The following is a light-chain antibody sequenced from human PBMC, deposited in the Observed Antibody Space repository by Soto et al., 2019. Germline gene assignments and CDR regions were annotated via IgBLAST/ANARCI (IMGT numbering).Light chain of an antibody. CDR3: QSYAASDLII. CDR1: SGSIVSNY. J-gene: IGLJ2*01. CDR2: EDS. Sequence: NFMLTQPPSVSGSPGKTVTISCTRSSGSIVSNYVQWYRQRPGSAPSTVIYEDSQRPSGVPDRFSGSIDSSSNSAFLSISGVKTEDEADYYCQSYAASDLIIFGGGTKVTVL. V-gene: IGLV6-57*04.